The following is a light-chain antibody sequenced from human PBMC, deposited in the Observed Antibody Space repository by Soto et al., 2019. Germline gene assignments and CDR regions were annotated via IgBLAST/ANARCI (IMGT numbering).Light chain of an antibody. V-gene: IGKV3D-15*01. J-gene: IGKJ5*01. CDR2: GAS. Sequence: PGEIATLSCSASQSVSDYLAWYQQKPGQPPRLLMYGASSRASATPDRFSGSGSGTEFTLTISSLQSEDFAVYYCQQYNNWPPITFGQGTRLEIK. CDR3: QQYNNWPPIT. CDR1: QSVSDY.